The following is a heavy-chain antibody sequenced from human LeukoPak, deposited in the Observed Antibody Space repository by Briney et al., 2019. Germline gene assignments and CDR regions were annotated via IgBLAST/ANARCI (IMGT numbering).Heavy chain of an antibody. J-gene: IGHJ4*02. D-gene: IGHD2-21*02. Sequence: GGSLRLSCAASGFTFSSYAMSWVRQAPGKGLEWVSAISGSGGSTYYADSVKGRFTISRDNSKNTLYLQMNSLRAEDTAVYYRASQHCGGDCYSFGYWGQGTLVTVSS. CDR1: GFTFSSYA. V-gene: IGHV3-23*01. CDR2: ISGSGGST. CDR3: ASQHCGGDCYSFGY.